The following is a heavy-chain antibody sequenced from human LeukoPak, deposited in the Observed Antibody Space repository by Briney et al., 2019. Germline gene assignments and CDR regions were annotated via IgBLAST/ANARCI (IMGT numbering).Heavy chain of an antibody. V-gene: IGHV1-2*06. CDR1: GYTFTGYC. D-gene: IGHD2-15*01. CDR2: INPNSGGT. CDR3: ARAGTGSGATGHVY. Sequence: ASVKVSCKASGYTFTGYCMRWVRPAPGQGLEWMGRINPNSGGTNYAQKFQGRVTMTRDTSISTAYMELSRLRSDDTAVYYCARAGTGSGATGHVYWGQGTLVTVSS. J-gene: IGHJ4*02.